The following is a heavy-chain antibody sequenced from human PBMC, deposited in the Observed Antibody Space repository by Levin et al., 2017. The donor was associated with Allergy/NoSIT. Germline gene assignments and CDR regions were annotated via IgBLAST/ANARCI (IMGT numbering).Heavy chain of an antibody. CDR1: GFSFRDYW. J-gene: IGHJ6*02. CDR3: ARDGGSYYYYSGMDV. D-gene: IGHD3-10*01. CDR2: IKQDGNEK. Sequence: LSLTCAASGFSFRDYWMSWVRQAPGKGLEWVANIKQDGNEKYYVDSVKGRFTISRDNAKNSAYLQMNSLRAEDTAVYYCARDGGSYYYYSGMDVWGPGSTVTVSS. V-gene: IGHV3-7*01.